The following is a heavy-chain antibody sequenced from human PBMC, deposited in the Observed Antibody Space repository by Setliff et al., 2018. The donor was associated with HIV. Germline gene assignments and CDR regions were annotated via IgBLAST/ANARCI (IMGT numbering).Heavy chain of an antibody. CDR1: GYSFTSYW. J-gene: IGHJ6*02. CDR2: IYPIDSDT. D-gene: IGHD5-12*01. V-gene: IGHV5-51*01. Sequence: GESLKISCKGSGYSFTSYWIGWVRQMPGKGLEWMGIIYPIDSDTRYSPSFQGQVTISADKSASTAYVQWSSLKASDTAMYYCARRSGYDWGGAYYYGMDVWGQGATVTVSS. CDR3: ARRSGYDWGGAYYYGMDV.